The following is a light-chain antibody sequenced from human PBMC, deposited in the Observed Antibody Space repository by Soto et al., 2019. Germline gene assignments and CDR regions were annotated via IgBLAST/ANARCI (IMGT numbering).Light chain of an antibody. Sequence: QSALTQPASVSGSPGQSITISCTGTSSDIGGYNYVSWYQQHPGKVPKLIIFEVSTRPSGVSNRFSGSKSGNTASLTISGLQADDEADYCCSSFTTSTTLYVFXTGTKVTVL. CDR2: EVS. CDR1: SSDIGGYNY. CDR3: SSFTTSTTLYV. V-gene: IGLV2-14*01. J-gene: IGLJ1*01.